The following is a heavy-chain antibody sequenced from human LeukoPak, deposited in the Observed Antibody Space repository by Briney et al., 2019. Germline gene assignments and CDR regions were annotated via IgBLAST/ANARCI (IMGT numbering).Heavy chain of an antibody. D-gene: IGHD4-17*01. CDR2: IKQDGSEI. CDR3: ARDYGDTY. J-gene: IGHJ4*02. CDR1: GFTFSSYW. Sequence: PGGXXXXSCVAXGFTFSSYWMSWVRQAPGKGLEWVANIKQDGSEIHYVDSVKGRFTISRDNARNSVYLQMNSLRAEDTAVYYCARDYGDTYWGQGTLVTVSS. V-gene: IGHV3-7*01.